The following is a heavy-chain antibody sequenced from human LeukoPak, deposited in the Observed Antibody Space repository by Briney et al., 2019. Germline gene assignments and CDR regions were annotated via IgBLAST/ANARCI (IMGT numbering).Heavy chain of an antibody. CDR1: GFTFSNYW. V-gene: IGHV3-74*01. CDR2: INKDESST. D-gene: IGHD6-13*01. CDR3: AKGWSWYTDV. Sequence: GGSLRLSCAASGFTFSNYWMHWVRQAPGKGLVWVSRINKDESSTDYADSVKGRFSISRDNSKNTVDLQMNSLRAEDTAVYYCAKGWSWYTDVWGKGTTVTVSS. J-gene: IGHJ6*03.